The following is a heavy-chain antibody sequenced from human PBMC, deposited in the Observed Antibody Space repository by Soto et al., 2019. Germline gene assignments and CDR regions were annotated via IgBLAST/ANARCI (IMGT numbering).Heavy chain of an antibody. D-gene: IGHD5-12*01. Sequence: QVQLVQSGGGVVQPGRSLRLSCAASGFSFTSYGMHWIRQAPGKGLEWVALISSDGTDTYYADSVKGRFTISRDNSKNTLYLQMSSLRAEETAVYYCAKDRRDGYNWSDYWGQGTLVDVSS. CDR1: GFSFTSYG. CDR3: AKDRRDGYNWSDY. CDR2: ISSDGTDT. J-gene: IGHJ4*02. V-gene: IGHV3-30*18.